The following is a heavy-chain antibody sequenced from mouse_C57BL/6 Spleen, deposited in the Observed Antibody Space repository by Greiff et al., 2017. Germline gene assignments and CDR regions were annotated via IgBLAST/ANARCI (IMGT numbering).Heavy chain of an antibody. CDR2: SDPSASYN. CDR3: ATTYGNLPFAY. D-gene: IGHD2-1*01. CDR1: GYTFTSYW. V-gene: IGHV1-69*01. Sequence: QVQLQQPGAELVMPGASVKLSCKASGYTFTSYWMHWVKQRPGQGLEWIGESDPSASYNNYNQKFKGKSTLTVDKSSSAAYMQLSSLTSADSAGYYCATTYGNLPFAYWGQGTLVTVSA. J-gene: IGHJ3*01.